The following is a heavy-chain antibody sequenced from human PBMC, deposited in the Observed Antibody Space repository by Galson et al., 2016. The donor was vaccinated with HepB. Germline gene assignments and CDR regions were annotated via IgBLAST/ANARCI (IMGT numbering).Heavy chain of an antibody. J-gene: IGHJ6*02. CDR1: GGTFSRYA. Sequence: SVKVSCKVSGGTFSRYAISWVRQAPGQGLEWMGGIIPFFATANYSQKFHGRVTFTADDSTTTAYTEWSSLRSEDTAMYFCARDRVDAGMKNNYYYYNMDVWGQGTTVTVSS. CDR2: IIPFFATA. V-gene: IGHV1-69*13. D-gene: IGHD5-18*01. CDR3: ARDRVDAGMKNNYYYYNMDV.